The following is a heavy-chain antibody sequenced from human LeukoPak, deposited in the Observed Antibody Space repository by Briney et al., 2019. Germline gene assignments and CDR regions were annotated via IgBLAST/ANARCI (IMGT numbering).Heavy chain of an antibody. J-gene: IGHJ4*02. CDR2: ISYDGSNK. CDR3: ANTGLGYCSGGSCYFGGPFDY. CDR1: GFTFSSYG. V-gene: IGHV3-30*18. Sequence: GRSLRLSCAASGFTFSSYGMHWVRQAPGKGLEWVAVISYDGSNKYYADSVKGRFTISRDNSKNTLYLQMNSLRAEDTAVYYCANTGLGYCSGGSCYFGGPFDYWGQGTLVTVSP. D-gene: IGHD2-15*01.